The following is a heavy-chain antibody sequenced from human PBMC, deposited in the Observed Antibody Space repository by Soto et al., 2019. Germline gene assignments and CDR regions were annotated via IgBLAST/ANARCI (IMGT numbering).Heavy chain of an antibody. CDR2: IYYSGST. CDR1: GGSISSSNYY. J-gene: IGHJ5*02. V-gene: IGHV4-39*01. CDR3: ARNASMAAAIIGRWTQEGTKYNGSDP. Sequence: QLQLQESGPGLVKPSETLSLTCTVSGGSISSSNYYWGWIRQPPGKGLEWIGSIYYSGSTHYNPSLTRRHTTTVDSSKNQFSLKLCSVTAADTALYYCARNASMAAAIIGRWTQEGTKYNGSDPWGQGTLVTVSS. D-gene: IGHD6-13*01.